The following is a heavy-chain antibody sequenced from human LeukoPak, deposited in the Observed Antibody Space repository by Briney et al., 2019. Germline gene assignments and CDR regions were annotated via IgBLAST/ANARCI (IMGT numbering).Heavy chain of an antibody. V-gene: IGHV1-8*01. Sequence: ASVKVSCTASGYTFTTYDINWVRQAPGQGLEWMGWMSPNSGNTGYAQKFQGRVTMTRNTSISTAFMELSGLRSEDTAVYFCARRNTAMVAGLDYWGQGSLVTVSS. CDR2: MSPNSGNT. D-gene: IGHD5-18*01. CDR3: ARRNTAMVAGLDY. J-gene: IGHJ4*02. CDR1: GYTFTTYD.